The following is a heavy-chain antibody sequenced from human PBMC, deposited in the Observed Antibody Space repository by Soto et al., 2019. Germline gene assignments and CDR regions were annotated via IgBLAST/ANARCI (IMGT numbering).Heavy chain of an antibody. V-gene: IGHV3-23*01. CDR3: ARDERIAVAGTDT. Sequence: EVQLLESGGGLVQPGGSLRLSCAASGFTFSNYAMTWVRQAAGKGLEWVSSISRPGGSTYYADSVQGRFTISRDNSKNTLFLQMNSLRAEDTALYYCARDERIAVAGTDTWGQGILVTVTS. CDR2: ISRPGGST. J-gene: IGHJ5*02. D-gene: IGHD6-19*01. CDR1: GFTFSNYA.